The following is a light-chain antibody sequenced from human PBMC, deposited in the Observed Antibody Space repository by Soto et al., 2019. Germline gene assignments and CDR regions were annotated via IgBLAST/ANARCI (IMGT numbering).Light chain of an antibody. V-gene: IGKV3-15*01. CDR2: DAS. CDR1: QSVGNY. Sequence: EIVMTQSPATLSVSPGERATLSCRASQSVGNYLAWYQQKLGQAPRLLIYDASTRATDIPARFSGSGSGTEFTLTISRLQSEDSAVYYWQQYNGGRWTFGPGTKVEIK. J-gene: IGKJ1*01. CDR3: QQYNGGRWT.